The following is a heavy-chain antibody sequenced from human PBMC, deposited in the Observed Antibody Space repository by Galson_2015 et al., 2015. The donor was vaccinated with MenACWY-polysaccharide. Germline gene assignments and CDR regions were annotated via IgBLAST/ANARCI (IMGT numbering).Heavy chain of an antibody. CDR3: ARVVRRKYSYSDY. V-gene: IGHV1-8*01. D-gene: IGHD5-18*01. CDR2: MNPNSGNT. J-gene: IGHJ4*02. Sequence: SVKVSCKASGYTFTNYDINWVRQATGQGLEWMGWMNPNSGNTGYAQKSQGGVTMTRDTSTSTAYMELRSLRYEDTAVYYCARVVRRKYSYSDYWGQGTLVSVSS. CDR1: GYTFTNYD.